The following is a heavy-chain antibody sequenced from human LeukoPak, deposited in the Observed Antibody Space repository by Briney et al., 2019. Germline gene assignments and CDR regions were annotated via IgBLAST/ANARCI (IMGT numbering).Heavy chain of an antibody. CDR2: ISSDGSDT. D-gene: IGHD1-14*01. Sequence: GGSLRLSCVASGFSFSSYWMHWVRQDPGKGLMWVARISSDGSDTKYGDSVKGRFTISRDNAKNTLYLQMNSLRAENTAVYYCARDQTQTGPTTVDHWGQGTQVTVSS. CDR3: ARDQTQTGPTTVDH. CDR1: GFSFSSYW. J-gene: IGHJ4*02. V-gene: IGHV3-74*01.